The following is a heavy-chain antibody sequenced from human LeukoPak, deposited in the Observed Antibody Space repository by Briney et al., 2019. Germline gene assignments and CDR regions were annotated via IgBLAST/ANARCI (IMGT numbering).Heavy chain of an antibody. CDR1: GFTFSSYE. D-gene: IGHD3-22*01. CDR3: ARDVRGNDSSGYYYRVHDY. V-gene: IGHV3-48*03. J-gene: IGHJ4*02. CDR2: ISSSGSTI. Sequence: GGSLRLSCAASGFTFSSYEMNWVRQAPGKGLEWVSYISSSGSTIYYADSVKGRFTISRDNAKNSLYLQMNSLRAEDTAVYYCARDVRGNDSSGYYYRVHDYWGQGTLVTVSS.